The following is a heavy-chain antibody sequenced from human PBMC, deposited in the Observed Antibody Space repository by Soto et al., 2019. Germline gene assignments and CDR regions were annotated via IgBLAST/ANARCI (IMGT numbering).Heavy chain of an antibody. CDR1: GFTFTDYD. Sequence: QVQLVESGGGLVKPGGSLRLACATSGFTFTDYDMSWIRQAPGKGLEWVSYFSYSGTTIYYADSVRGRFAISRDNAEKSLYLHMNSLRAEDTAVYYCTRPCRYCNGGGPGNWFDPWGQGTLVTVSS. CDR2: FSYSGTTI. V-gene: IGHV3-11*01. J-gene: IGHJ5*02. CDR3: TRPCRYCNGGGPGNWFDP. D-gene: IGHD2-8*02.